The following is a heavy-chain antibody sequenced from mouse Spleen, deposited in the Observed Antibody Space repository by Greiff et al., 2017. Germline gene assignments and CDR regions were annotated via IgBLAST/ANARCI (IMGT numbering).Heavy chain of an antibody. J-gene: IGHJ4*01. D-gene: IGHD1-1*01. CDR3: ARGYGKRGYAMDY. CDR2: ISSGSSTI. Sequence: EVTLVESGGGLVKPGGSLKLSCAASGFTFSDYGMHWVRQAPEKGLEWVAYISSGSSTIYYADTVKGRFTISRDNAKNTLFLQMTSLRSEDTAMYYCARGYGKRGYAMDYWGQGTSVTVSS. V-gene: IGHV5-17*01. CDR1: GFTFSDYG.